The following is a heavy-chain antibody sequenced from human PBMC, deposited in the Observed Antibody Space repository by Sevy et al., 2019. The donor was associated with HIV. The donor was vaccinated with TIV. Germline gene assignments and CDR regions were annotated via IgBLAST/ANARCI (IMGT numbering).Heavy chain of an antibody. CDR1: GFTFSTYW. V-gene: IGHV3-7*01. CDR3: ARALADWGSFHYSL. CDR2: IKPDGTET. Sequence: GGSLRLSCEVSGFTFSTYWMTWVRQAPGKGLEWVANIKPDGTETSYVDSVRGRFTISRDNAKKSLYLQLDNLRVEDTAVYYCARALADWGSFHYSLWGQGTLVTVSS. D-gene: IGHD3-16*02. J-gene: IGHJ4*02.